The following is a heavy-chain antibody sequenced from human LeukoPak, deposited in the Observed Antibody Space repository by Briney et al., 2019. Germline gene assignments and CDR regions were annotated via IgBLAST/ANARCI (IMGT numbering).Heavy chain of an antibody. CDR2: ISGSGGST. CDR3: ARGSGYSYGFPDY. V-gene: IGHV3-23*01. CDR1: GFTFSTYA. J-gene: IGHJ4*02. Sequence: GGSLRLSCAASGFTFSTYAMSWVRQAPGKGLEWVSTISGSGGSTSYADSVMGRFTISRDNSKNTLYLQMNSLRAEDTAVYYCARGSGYSYGFPDYWGQGTLVTVSS. D-gene: IGHD5-18*01.